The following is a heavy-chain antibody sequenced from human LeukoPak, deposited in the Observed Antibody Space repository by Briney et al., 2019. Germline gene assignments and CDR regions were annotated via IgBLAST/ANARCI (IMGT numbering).Heavy chain of an antibody. J-gene: IGHJ4*02. CDR1: GFTFSNSW. V-gene: IGHV3-7*03. D-gene: IGHD6-19*01. CDR2: IKEDGSEK. Sequence: LGGSLRLSCAASGFTFSNSWVTWVRQAPGKGLEFVANIKEDGSEKYYVDSVEGRFTISRDNAKNSLYLQMNSLRAEDTAVYYCARDRGWLVFDYWGQGTLVTVSS. CDR3: ARDRGWLVFDY.